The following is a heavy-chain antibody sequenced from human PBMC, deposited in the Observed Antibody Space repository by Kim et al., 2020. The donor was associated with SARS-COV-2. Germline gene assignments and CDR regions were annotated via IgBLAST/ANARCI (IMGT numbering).Heavy chain of an antibody. J-gene: IGHJ4*02. V-gene: IGHV3-49*03. D-gene: IGHD6-19*01. CDR3: TSAGSRPSGWSVIRPY. CDR2: IRSKAYGGTT. CDR1: GFTFGDYA. Sequence: GGSLRLSCTASGFTFGDYAMSWFRQAPGKGLEWVGFIRSKAYGGTTEYAASVKGRFTISRDDSKSIAYLQMNSLKTEDTAVYYCTSAGSRPSGWSVIRPYWGQGTLVTVSS.